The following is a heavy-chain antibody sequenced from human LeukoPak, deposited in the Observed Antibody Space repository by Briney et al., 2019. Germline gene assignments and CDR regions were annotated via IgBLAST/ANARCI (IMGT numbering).Heavy chain of an antibody. V-gene: IGHV3-74*01. CDR3: ARETSGSFPY. Sequence: GGSLRLSCTASGFTFSSYWMQWVRQVPGKGLVRVSRINGDGSSPSYADSVKGRFTISRDNSKNTLYLQMNNLSAEDTAVYYCARETSGSFPYWGQGTLVTVSS. D-gene: IGHD2-15*01. CDR1: GFTFSSYW. CDR2: INGDGSSP. J-gene: IGHJ4*02.